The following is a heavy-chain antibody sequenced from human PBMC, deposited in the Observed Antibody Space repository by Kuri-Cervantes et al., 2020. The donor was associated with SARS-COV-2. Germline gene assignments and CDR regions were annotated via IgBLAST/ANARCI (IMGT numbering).Heavy chain of an antibody. J-gene: IGHJ6*02. D-gene: IGHD3-3*01. Sequence: GGSLRLSCAASGFTFSSYWMYWVRQAPGKGLVWVSRINSDGSSTRYADSVKGRFTISRDNAKNTLYLQMNSLRAEDTAVYYCARAPGYDFWSGYNRFGYYGMDVWGQGTTVTVSS. CDR1: GFTFSSYW. V-gene: IGHV3-74*01. CDR3: ARAPGYDFWSGYNRFGYYGMDV. CDR2: INSDGSST.